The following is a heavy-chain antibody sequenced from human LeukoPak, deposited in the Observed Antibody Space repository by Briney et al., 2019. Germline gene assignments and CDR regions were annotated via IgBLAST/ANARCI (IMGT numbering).Heavy chain of an antibody. V-gene: IGHV4-34*01. CDR1: GFTFSTYA. CDR3: ARGRGFWSIFDY. Sequence: LRLSCAASGFTFSTYAMSWVRQPPGKGLEWIGEINHSGSTNYNPSLKSRVTISVDTSQNQFSLKLSSVTAADTAVYYCARGRGFWSIFDYWGQGTLVTVSS. CDR2: INHSGST. D-gene: IGHD3-3*01. J-gene: IGHJ4*02.